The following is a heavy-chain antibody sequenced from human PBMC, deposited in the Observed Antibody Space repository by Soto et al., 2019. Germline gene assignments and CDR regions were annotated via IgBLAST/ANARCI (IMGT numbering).Heavy chain of an antibody. J-gene: IGHJ5*02. CDR2: ISGSGGST. Sequence: GRSLRLSCAASGFSFSSYAMRWVRQAPGKGLEWVSAISGSGGSTYYADSVKGRFTISRDNAKNTLYLQMNSQRAEETAVYYCAKDTDRSSWYGWFDPWGQGTLVTVSS. CDR1: GFSFSSYA. D-gene: IGHD6-13*01. V-gene: IGHV3-23*01. CDR3: AKDTDRSSWYGWFDP.